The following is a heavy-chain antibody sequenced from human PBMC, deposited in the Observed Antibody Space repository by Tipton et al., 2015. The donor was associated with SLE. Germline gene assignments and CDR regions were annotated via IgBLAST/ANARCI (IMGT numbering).Heavy chain of an antibody. CDR3: ATSLLWFREPSRY. V-gene: IGHV3-30*04. Sequence: SLRLSCAASGFTFSSYEMHWVRQAPGKGLEWVAVISYDGSKKYYGDSVKGRFTISRDNSKNTLYLQMNSLRAEDTAVYYCATSLLWFREPSRYWGQGPLVTVSS. CDR1: GFTFSSYE. J-gene: IGHJ4*02. D-gene: IGHD3-10*01. CDR2: ISYDGSKK.